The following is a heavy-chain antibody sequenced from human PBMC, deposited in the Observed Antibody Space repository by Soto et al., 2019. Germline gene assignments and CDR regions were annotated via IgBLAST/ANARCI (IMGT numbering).Heavy chain of an antibody. V-gene: IGHV3-30*18. D-gene: IGHD6-19*01. Sequence: QVQLVESGGGVVQPGRSLRLSCAASGFTFSSYGVHWVRQAPGKGLESVAVISYDGSNKYYADSVKGRFTISRDNSKNTLYLQMNSLRAEDTAVYYCAKAARTAVSSGWYNNWFDPWGQGTLVTVSP. J-gene: IGHJ5*02. CDR1: GFTFSSYG. CDR2: ISYDGSNK. CDR3: AKAARTAVSSGWYNNWFDP.